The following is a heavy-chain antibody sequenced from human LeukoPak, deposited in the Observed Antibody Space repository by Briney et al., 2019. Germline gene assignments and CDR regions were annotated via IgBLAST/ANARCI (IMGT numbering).Heavy chain of an antibody. CDR3: ARGGLDYYGSGSHYYYYYYMDV. D-gene: IGHD3-10*01. CDR2: IYYSGST. V-gene: IGHV4-59*01. Sequence: SETLSLTCTVSGGSISSYYWSWIRQPPGKGLEWIGYIYYSGSTNYNPSLKSRATISVDTSKNQFSLKLSSVTAADTAVYYCARGGLDYYGSGSHYYYYYYMDVWGKGTTVTISS. CDR1: GGSISSYY. J-gene: IGHJ6*03.